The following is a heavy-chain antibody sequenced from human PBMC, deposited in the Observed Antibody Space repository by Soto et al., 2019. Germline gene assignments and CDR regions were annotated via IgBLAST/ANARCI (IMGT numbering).Heavy chain of an antibody. V-gene: IGHV2-5*01. Sequence: QITLRESGPTLVKPTQTLTLTCSFSGFSLTAVGVGVGWIRLPPGKALELVAFIYHNYDRPYNPSLKSRLTITKDTSKNQVVLTMTNVDPVDTAAYYCARVRSSWFLFDFWGQGTLVTVSS. CDR1: GFSLTAVGVG. CDR3: ARVRSSWFLFDF. J-gene: IGHJ4*02. D-gene: IGHD3-10*01. CDR2: IYHNYDR.